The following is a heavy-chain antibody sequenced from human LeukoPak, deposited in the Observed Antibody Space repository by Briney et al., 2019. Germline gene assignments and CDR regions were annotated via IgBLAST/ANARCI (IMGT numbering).Heavy chain of an antibody. CDR2: ISFRGET. CDR1: GGSIGSSY. J-gene: IGHJ3*02. D-gene: IGHD5-24*01. V-gene: IGHV4-4*09. Sequence: MPSEPLSLTCTVSGGSIGSSYCTWLRQPPGKPLEWIAYISFRGETDYHPSLESRVTISLDTSKNQFSLKLNSVTDADTAVYYCARGEMPTVGTWTFDIWGHGTMVTVS. CDR3: ARGEMPTVGTWTFDI.